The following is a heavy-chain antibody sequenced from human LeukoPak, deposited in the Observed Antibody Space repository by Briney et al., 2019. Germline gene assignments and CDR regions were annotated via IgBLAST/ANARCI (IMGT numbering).Heavy chain of an antibody. D-gene: IGHD2-15*01. CDR2: ISAYNGNT. V-gene: IGHV1-18*01. CDR3: ARFRGYFPGASHAFDI. CDR1: GYTFTSYG. J-gene: IGHJ3*02. Sequence: ASVKVSCKASGYTFTSYGISWVRQAPGQGLEWMGWISAYNGNTNYAQKLQGRVTMTTDTSTSTAYMELRSLRSDDTAVYYCARFRGYFPGASHAFDIWGQGTMVTVSS.